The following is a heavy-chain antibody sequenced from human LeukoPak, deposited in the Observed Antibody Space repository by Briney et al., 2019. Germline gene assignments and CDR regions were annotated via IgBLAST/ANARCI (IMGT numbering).Heavy chain of an antibody. CDR1: GFTFSTYR. Sequence: RGSLRLSCAASGFTFSTYRMSRVRQAPGKGLEWVANIKEDGSEKYYADSVKGRFTISRDNAKNSLSLQMNSLRAEDTAVYYCARGGNYHVYWGQGTLVTVSS. CDR3: ARGGNYHVY. CDR2: IKEDGSEK. J-gene: IGHJ4*02. V-gene: IGHV3-7*04. D-gene: IGHD3-16*02.